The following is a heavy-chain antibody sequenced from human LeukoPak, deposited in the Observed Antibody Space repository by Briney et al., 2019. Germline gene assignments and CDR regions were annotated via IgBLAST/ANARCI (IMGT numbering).Heavy chain of an antibody. D-gene: IGHD4-11*01. Sequence: GGSLRLSCGASKFTFSSYVMNWVRQAPGKGLEWVSSISSSSSYIYYADSVKGRFTISRDNAKNSLYLQMNSLRAEDTAVYYCARDPVMTTVTSAGDYWGQGTLVTVSS. CDR2: ISSSSSYI. J-gene: IGHJ4*02. CDR1: KFTFSSYV. V-gene: IGHV3-21*01. CDR3: ARDPVMTTVTSAGDY.